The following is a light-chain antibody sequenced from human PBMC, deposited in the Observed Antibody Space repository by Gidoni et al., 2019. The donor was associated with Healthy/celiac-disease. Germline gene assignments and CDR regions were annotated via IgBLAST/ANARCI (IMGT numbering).Light chain of an antibody. J-gene: IGKJ4*01. CDR3: QQYGSSPLT. CDR2: GAS. CDR1: QSVSSSY. V-gene: IGKV3-20*01. Sequence: EIVLTQSPGTLSLSPGERATLSCRAIQSVSSSYLAWYQQNPGQAPRLLIYGASSRATGIPDRFRGSGSGTDFTLTISRLEPEDCAVYYCQQYGSSPLTFGGGTKVEIK.